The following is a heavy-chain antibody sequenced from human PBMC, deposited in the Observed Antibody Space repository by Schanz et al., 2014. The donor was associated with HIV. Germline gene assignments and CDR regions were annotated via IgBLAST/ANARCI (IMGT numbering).Heavy chain of an antibody. D-gene: IGHD3-16*02. CDR2: ISGGGSTV. CDR1: GFTFSDYC. CDR3: ARDKPRGNYRYYYGMDV. Sequence: QVQLVESGGDLVKPRGSLRLSCAASGFTFSDYCMSWVRQAPGKGLEGVSYISGGGSTVQYADSVKGRFTISRDNAKNSLYLEMKTLRVEDTAVYYCARDKPRGNYRYYYGMDVWGQGTTVTVSS. J-gene: IGHJ6*02. V-gene: IGHV3-11*01.